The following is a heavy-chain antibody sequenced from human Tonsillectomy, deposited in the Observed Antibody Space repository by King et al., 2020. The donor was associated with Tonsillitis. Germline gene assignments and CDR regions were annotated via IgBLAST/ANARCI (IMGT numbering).Heavy chain of an antibody. J-gene: IGHJ4*02. V-gene: IGHV1-2*02. D-gene: IGHD6-13*01. CDR1: GYTFIGYY. CDR2: NNPNSGGT. CDR3: ARESWASQVRSFFY. Sequence: VQLVESGAEVKKPGASVKVSCKASGYTFIGYYIHWVRQAPGQGLEWMGWNNPNSGGTNYAQKFQGRVTMTRDTSISTAYMELGRLRSDDTAVYYCARESWASQVRSFFYWGQGTLVTVSS.